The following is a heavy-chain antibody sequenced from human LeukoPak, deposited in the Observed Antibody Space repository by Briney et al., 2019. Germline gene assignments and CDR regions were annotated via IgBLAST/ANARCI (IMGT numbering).Heavy chain of an antibody. V-gene: IGHV3-23*01. D-gene: IGHD3-3*01. CDR2: ISGSGGST. CDR3: AKDQNREFYDFWSGLSAFDI. J-gene: IGHJ3*02. CDR1: GFTFSSYA. Sequence: GGSLRLSCAASGFTFSSYAMSWVRQAPGKGLEWVSAISGSGGSTYYADSVKGRFTISRDNSKNTLYLQMNSLRAEDTAVYYCAKDQNREFYDFWSGLSAFDIWGQGTMVTVSS.